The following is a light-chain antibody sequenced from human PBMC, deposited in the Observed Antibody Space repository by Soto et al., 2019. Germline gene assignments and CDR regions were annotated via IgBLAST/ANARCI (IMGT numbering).Light chain of an antibody. CDR2: GAF. Sequence: EILMTQSPVSLSVSPGERATLSCRASQSVSSNLAWYQQKPGQAPSLLIYGAFTRATGIPARFSGTGSGTDFTLTISKLEPEDFAVYYCQQYGSSPPKTFGQGTKVDIK. CDR3: QQYGSSPPKT. J-gene: IGKJ1*01. V-gene: IGKV3-15*01. CDR1: QSVSSN.